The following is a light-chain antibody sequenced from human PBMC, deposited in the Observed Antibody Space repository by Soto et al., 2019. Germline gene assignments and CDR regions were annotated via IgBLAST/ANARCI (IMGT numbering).Light chain of an antibody. Sequence: DIRMTQSPSTLSAFVGDRVTITCRASQSISLSLAWYQQKPGKAPDLLISDASNLERGVPSRFSGSGSGTEFTLTIRSLQPDDFATYYCQQYNSYWTFGPGTKV. V-gene: IGKV1-5*01. CDR1: QSISLS. J-gene: IGKJ1*01. CDR3: QQYNSYWT. CDR2: DAS.